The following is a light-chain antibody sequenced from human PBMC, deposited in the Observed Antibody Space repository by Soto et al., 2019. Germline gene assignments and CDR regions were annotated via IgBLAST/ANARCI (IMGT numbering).Light chain of an antibody. CDR2: GAS. CDR3: QQLNSYPLT. J-gene: IGKJ4*01. Sequence: EMALTQSPGTLSLSPGERATLSCRASQSVSNNYLAWYQQKPGQAPRLLIYGASNRATGIPDRFSGSGSGTDFTLTISSLEPEDFATYYCQQLNSYPLTFGGGTKVDIK. V-gene: IGKV3-20*01. CDR1: QSVSNNY.